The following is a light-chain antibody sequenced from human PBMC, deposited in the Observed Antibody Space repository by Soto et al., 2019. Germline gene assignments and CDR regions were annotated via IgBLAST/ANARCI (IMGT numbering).Light chain of an antibody. J-gene: IGLJ2*01. Sequence: QSALTQPASVSGSPGQSITISCTGTSSDVGSYNLVSWYQQHPGKAPKLMIYEGSKRPSGVSNRFSGCMSGNTASLTISGRQAEDEADYYCCSYAGSISHVVPGGGTQRTV. CDR2: EGS. V-gene: IGLV2-23*01. CDR3: CSYAGSISHVV. CDR1: SSDVGSYNL.